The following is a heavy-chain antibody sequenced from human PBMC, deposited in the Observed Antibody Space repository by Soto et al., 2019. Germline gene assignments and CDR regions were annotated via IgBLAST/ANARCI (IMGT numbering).Heavy chain of an antibody. V-gene: IGHV4-34*01. J-gene: IGHJ6*03. CDR3: ARGDYYGSGSYRRGQYYYYMDV. CDR1: GGSFSGYY. Sequence: SETLSLTCAVYGGSFSGYYGSWIRQPPGKGLEWIGEINHSGSTNYNPSLKSRVTISVDTSKNQFSLKLSSVTAADTAVYYCARGDYYGSGSYRRGQYYYYMDVWGKGTTVTVSS. D-gene: IGHD3-10*01. CDR2: INHSGST.